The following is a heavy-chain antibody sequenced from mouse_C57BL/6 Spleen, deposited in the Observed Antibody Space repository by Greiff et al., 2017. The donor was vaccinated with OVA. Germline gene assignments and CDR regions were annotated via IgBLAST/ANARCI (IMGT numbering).Heavy chain of an antibody. CDR2: ISNGGGST. CDR1: GFTFSDYY. D-gene: IGHD2-4*01. J-gene: IGHJ4*01. V-gene: IGHV5-12*01. CDR3: ARLNYENAMDY. Sequence: EVQRVESGGGLVQPGGSLKLSCAASGFTFSDYYMYWVRQTPEKRLEWVAYISNGGGSTYYPDTVKGRFTISRDNAKNTLYLQMSRLKSEDTAMYYCARLNYENAMDYWGQGTSVTVSS.